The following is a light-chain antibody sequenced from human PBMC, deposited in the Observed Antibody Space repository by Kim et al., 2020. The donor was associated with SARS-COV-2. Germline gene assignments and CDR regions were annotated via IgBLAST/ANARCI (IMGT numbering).Light chain of an antibody. V-gene: IGKV3-20*01. CDR1: QNLGSSY. CDR2: GAS. CDR3: QQCISSPLT. Sequence: SPGDGATLSCRASQNLGSSYLAWYQQKPGQAPRLVIYGASNRATGIPDRFSGRGSGTDFTLTISRLEPEDFAVYFCQQCISSPLTFGGGTKVDIK. J-gene: IGKJ4*01.